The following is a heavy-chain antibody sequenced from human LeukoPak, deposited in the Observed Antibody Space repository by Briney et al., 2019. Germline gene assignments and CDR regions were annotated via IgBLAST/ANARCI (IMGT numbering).Heavy chain of an antibody. V-gene: IGHV3-33*01. CDR2: VWFDGTNK. D-gene: IGHD4-17*01. CDR1: GFTFTNYG. Sequence: PGGSLRLSCAASGFTFTNYGMHWVRQAPGKGLEWVAVVWFDGTNKYYADSVKGRFTISRDNSKNTVYLQMNSLRAEDTAVYYCARDGGWAYGDYLEAFDIWGQGTMVTVSS. CDR3: ARDGGWAYGDYLEAFDI. J-gene: IGHJ3*02.